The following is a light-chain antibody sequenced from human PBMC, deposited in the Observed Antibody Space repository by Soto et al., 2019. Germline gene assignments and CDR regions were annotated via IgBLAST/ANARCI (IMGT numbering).Light chain of an antibody. CDR3: SSFASSNTWV. J-gene: IGLJ3*02. Sequence: QSALTQPPSASGSPGQSVTISCTGTSSDVGAYNYVSWYQQHAGKAPKLVIYEVTKRPSGVPDRFSGSKSANTASLTVSGLQAEDEADYYCSSFASSNTWVFGGGTQLTV. V-gene: IGLV2-8*01. CDR2: EVT. CDR1: SSDVGAYNY.